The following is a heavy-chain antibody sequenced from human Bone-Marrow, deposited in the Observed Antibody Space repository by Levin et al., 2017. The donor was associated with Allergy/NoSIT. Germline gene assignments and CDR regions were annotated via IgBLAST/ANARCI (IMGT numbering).Heavy chain of an antibody. Sequence: GGSLRLSCAASGFTFDDYAMHWVRQAPGKGLEWVSGISWNSGSIGYADSVKGRFTISRDNAKNSLYLQMNSLRAEDTALYYCAKSAAAGAWGQGTLVTVSS. CDR2: ISWNSGSI. J-gene: IGHJ5*02. D-gene: IGHD6-13*01. V-gene: IGHV3-9*01. CDR3: AKSAAAGA. CDR1: GFTFDDYA.